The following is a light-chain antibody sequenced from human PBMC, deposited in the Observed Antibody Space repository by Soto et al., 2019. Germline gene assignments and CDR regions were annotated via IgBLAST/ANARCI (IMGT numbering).Light chain of an antibody. Sequence: EIVMTQSPATLSVSPGERATLSCRASQSVSTYLAWYQQKPGQAPRLLIYDASTRATGIPVRFSGSGSGTEFTLTISSLQSEDVGMYYCQQNKDWPGTFGQGTKVEVK. V-gene: IGKV3-15*01. CDR2: DAS. CDR1: QSVSTY. CDR3: QQNKDWPGT. J-gene: IGKJ1*01.